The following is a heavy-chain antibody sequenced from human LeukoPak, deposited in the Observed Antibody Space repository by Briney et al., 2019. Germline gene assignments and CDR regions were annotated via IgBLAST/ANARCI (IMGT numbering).Heavy chain of an antibody. CDR3: ARLNWNYADY. J-gene: IGHJ4*02. CDR2: IKEDGSEK. D-gene: IGHD3-3*01. CDR1: GFTFSHHW. Sequence: GGSLRLSCTASGFTFSHHWMTWVRQTPGKGLEWVANIKEDGSEKDYVDSVKGRFTISRDNGKNSLYLQMNSLRGEDTAVYYCARLNWNYADYWGQGTLVTVST. V-gene: IGHV3-7*01.